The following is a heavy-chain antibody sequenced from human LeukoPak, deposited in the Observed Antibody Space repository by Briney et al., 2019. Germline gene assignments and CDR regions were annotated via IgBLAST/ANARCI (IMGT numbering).Heavy chain of an antibody. CDR3: AMVVAATPFPDY. CDR1: GYTFTSYY. V-gene: IGHV1-46*03. D-gene: IGHD2-15*01. Sequence: ASVKVSCKASGYTFTSYYMHWVRQAPGQGLEWMGIINPSGGSTSYAQKFQGRVTMTRDTSTSTVYMELSSLRSEDTAVYYCAMVVAATPFPDYWGQGTLVTVSS. CDR2: INPSGGST. J-gene: IGHJ4*02.